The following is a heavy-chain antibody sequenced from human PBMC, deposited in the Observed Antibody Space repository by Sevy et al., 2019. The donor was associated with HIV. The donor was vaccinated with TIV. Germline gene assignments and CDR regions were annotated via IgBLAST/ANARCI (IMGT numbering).Heavy chain of an antibody. CDR3: ARDHSYLDV. D-gene: IGHD4-4*01. Sequence: SETLSLTCTVSGGSISGHYWSWSRQSPGKGLEWVASIFYTGTIYYNPSLRSRISMSVDTSKSQFSLELSSVAAADTAIYYCARDHSYLDVWGKGTAVTVSS. J-gene: IGHJ6*03. V-gene: IGHV4-59*11. CDR2: IFYTGTI. CDR1: GGSISGHY.